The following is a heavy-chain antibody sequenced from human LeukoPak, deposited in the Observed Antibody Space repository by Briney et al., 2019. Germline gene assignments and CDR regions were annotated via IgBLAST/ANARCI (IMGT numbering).Heavy chain of an antibody. J-gene: IGHJ4*02. D-gene: IGHD3/OR15-3a*01. CDR2: IYSGGST. V-gene: IGHV3-66*02. CDR1: GFTVSSNY. CDR3: ARGREGLVIPYFDY. Sequence: GGSLRLSCAASGFTVSSNYMSWVRQAPGKGLEWVSVIYSGGSTYYADSVKGRFAISRDNSKNTLYLQMNSLRAEDTAVYYCARGREGLVIPYFDYWGQGTLVTVSS.